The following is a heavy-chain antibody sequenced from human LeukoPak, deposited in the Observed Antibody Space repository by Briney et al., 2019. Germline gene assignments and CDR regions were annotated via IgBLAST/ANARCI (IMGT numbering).Heavy chain of an antibody. J-gene: IGHJ4*02. CDR3: ARVRFRTGYFYYFDY. D-gene: IGHD3/OR15-3a*01. CDR1: GGSISSSSYY. V-gene: IGHV4-39*07. Sequence: SETLSLTCTVSGGSISSSSYYRGWIRQPPGKGLEWIGSIYYSGSTYYNPSLKSRVTISVDTSKNQFSLKLSSVTAADTAVYYCARVRFRTGYFYYFDYWGRGTLVTVSS. CDR2: IYYSGST.